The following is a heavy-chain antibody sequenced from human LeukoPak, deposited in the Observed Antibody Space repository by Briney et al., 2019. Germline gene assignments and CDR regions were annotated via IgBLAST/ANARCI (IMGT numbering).Heavy chain of an antibody. CDR2: IYYSGST. CDR3: ARGLGYCSSTSCYNWFDP. V-gene: IGHV4-30-4*01. Sequence: PSETLSLTCTVSGGSISSDDYFWSWIRQPPGKGLEWIGYIYYSGSTYYNPSLKSRVTISVDTSKNQFSLKLSSVTAADTAVYYCARGLGYCSSTSCYNWFDPWGQGTLVTVSS. D-gene: IGHD2-2*01. J-gene: IGHJ5*02. CDR1: GGSISSDDYF.